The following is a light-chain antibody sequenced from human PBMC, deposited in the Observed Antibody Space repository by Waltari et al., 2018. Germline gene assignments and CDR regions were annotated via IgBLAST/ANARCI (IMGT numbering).Light chain of an antibody. Sequence: DIVMTQSPDSLAMSLGERATINGKSSQSVLYSANNKNYLAWYQQKPGQPPNLLIYWASTRESGVPDRFSGSGSGTDFTLTISSLQAEDVAVYYCQQYYTTPYTFGQGTKLEIK. CDR3: QQYYTTPYT. V-gene: IGKV4-1*01. J-gene: IGKJ2*01. CDR1: QSVLYSANNKNY. CDR2: WAS.